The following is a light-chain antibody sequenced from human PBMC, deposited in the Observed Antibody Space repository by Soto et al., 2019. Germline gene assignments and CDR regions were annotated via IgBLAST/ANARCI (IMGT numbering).Light chain of an antibody. J-gene: IGLJ1*01. CDR2: NNN. CDR3: SSYTSSSTPDV. CDR1: SSNIGGNT. Sequence: QSVLTQPPSASGTPGQRVTISCSGSSSNIGGNTVNWYQQLPGTAPKLLIYNNNQRPSGVPDRFSGSKSGTSASLAISGLQSEDEADYYCSSYTSSSTPDVFGTGTKLTVL. V-gene: IGLV1-44*01.